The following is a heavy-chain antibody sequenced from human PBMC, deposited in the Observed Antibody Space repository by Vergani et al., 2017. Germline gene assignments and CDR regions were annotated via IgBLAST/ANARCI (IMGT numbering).Heavy chain of an antibody. CDR2: IYYSGST. V-gene: IGHV4-39*07. Sequence: QLQLQESGPGLVKPSETLSLTCTVSGGSISSSSYYWGWIRQPPGKGLEWIGSIYYSGSTYYNPSLKSRVTISVDTSKNQFSLKLSSVTAADTAVYYCASSDTVTTSLFDYWGQGTLVTVSS. D-gene: IGHD4-17*01. CDR1: GGSISSSSYY. CDR3: ASSDTVTTSLFDY. J-gene: IGHJ4*02.